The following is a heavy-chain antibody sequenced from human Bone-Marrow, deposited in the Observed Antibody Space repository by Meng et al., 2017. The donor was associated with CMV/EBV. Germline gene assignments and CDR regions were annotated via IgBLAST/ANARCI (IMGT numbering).Heavy chain of an antibody. V-gene: IGHV1-69*10. J-gene: IGHJ5*02. CDR2: IIPILGIA. CDR3: ARDQRRFDP. Sequence: SVKVSCKACGGTFSSYAISWVRQAPGQGLEWMGGIIPILGIANYAQKFQGRVTITADKSTSTAYMELSSLRSEDTAVYYCARDQRRFDPWGQGTLVTVSS. CDR1: GGTFSSYA.